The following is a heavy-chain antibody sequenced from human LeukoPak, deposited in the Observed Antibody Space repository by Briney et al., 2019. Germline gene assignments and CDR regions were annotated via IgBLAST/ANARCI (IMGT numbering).Heavy chain of an antibody. D-gene: IGHD5-24*01. Sequence: PGGSLRLSCAASGFTFRDYTMNWVRHAPAKGLEWVSYISCSSSYTYFANSVRGRFTIYRDNAKNSLYLQMNRLRAEDTAVYYCAKDSPSRTATTEVPVDYWGQGTLVTVSS. J-gene: IGHJ4*02. CDR2: ISCSSSYT. CDR1: GFTFRDYT. V-gene: IGHV3-21*01. CDR3: AKDSPSRTATTEVPVDY.